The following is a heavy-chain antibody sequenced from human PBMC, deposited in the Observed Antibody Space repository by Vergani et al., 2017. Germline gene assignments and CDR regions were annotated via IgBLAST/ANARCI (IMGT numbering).Heavy chain of an antibody. CDR2: IIPIFGTA. D-gene: IGHD2-2*01. V-gene: IGHV1-69*12. Sequence: QVQLVQSGAEVKKPGSSVKVSCKASGGTFSSYAISWVRQAPGQGLEWMGGIIPIFGTANYAQKFQGRVTITADESTSTAYMELSRLRSEDTAVYYCAGSGYCSSTSCPYYYYYMDVWGKGTTVTVSS. J-gene: IGHJ6*03. CDR1: GGTFSSYA. CDR3: AGSGYCSSTSCPYYYYYMDV.